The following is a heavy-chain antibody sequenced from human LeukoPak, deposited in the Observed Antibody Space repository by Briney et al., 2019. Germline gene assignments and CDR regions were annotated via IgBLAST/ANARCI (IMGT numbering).Heavy chain of an antibody. V-gene: IGHV3-33*01. CDR3: ARDRVYYIDY. J-gene: IGHJ4*02. CDR1: GFTFSSYG. CDR2: IWYDGSNK. Sequence: GGSLRLSCAASGFTFSSYGMHWVRQAPGKGLEWVALIWYDGSNKYYADSVMGRFTISRDNSENTLYLQMNSLRVEDTAVYYCARDRVYYIDYWGQGTLVTVSS.